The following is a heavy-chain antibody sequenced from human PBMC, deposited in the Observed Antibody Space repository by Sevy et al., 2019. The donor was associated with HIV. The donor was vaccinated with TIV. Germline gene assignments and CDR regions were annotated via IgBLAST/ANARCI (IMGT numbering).Heavy chain of an antibody. CDR1: GFTFSSYA. Sequence: GGSLRLSCAASGFTFSSYAMHWVRQAPGKGLEWVAVISYDGSNKYYADSVKGRFTISRDNSKNTLYLQMNSLRAEDTAVYYCARDPAYIVATTPYCFDYWGQGTLVTVSS. CDR3: ARDPAYIVATTPYCFDY. CDR2: ISYDGSNK. J-gene: IGHJ4*02. D-gene: IGHD5-12*01. V-gene: IGHV3-30-3*01.